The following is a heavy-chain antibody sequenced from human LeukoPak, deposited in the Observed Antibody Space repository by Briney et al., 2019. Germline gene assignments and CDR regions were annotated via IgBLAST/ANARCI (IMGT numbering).Heavy chain of an antibody. Sequence: GGSLRLSCAASGFTFGSYAMSWVRQAPGKGLGWVSAISGSGGSTYYADSVKGRFTISRDNSKNTLYLQMNSLRAEDTAVYYWAKELSFGHFDYWGQGTLVTVSS. CDR3: AKELSFGHFDY. J-gene: IGHJ4*02. D-gene: IGHD3-16*01. CDR2: ISGSGGST. CDR1: GFTFGSYA. V-gene: IGHV3-23*01.